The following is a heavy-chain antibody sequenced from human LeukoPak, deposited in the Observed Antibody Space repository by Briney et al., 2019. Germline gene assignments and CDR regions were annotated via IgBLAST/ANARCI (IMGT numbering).Heavy chain of an antibody. D-gene: IGHD5-24*01. Sequence: GGSLRRSCAASGFTFSSYAMSWVRQAPGKGLEWVSGISGSGDGTYYADSVKGRFTISRDNSKNTLYMQMNSLRADDTAVYYCAKRRDGYNNGAFDIWGQGTMVIVSS. CDR1: GFTFSSYA. V-gene: IGHV3-23*01. CDR3: AKRRDGYNNGAFDI. J-gene: IGHJ3*02. CDR2: ISGSGDGT.